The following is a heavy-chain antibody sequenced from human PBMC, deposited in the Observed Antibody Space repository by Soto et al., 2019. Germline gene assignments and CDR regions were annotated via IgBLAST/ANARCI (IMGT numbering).Heavy chain of an antibody. Sequence: QLVQSGAAVKEPGESLKIACKGSGFSFTTYWIDWVRQMPGKGLEWMGIIYPGDSKTTYSPSFQGQVTISADKSISTAYVQWSSLKASDTAMYYCARDLDYGRNSEASDVWGQGTMVTVSS. CDR2: IYPGDSKT. V-gene: IGHV5-51*03. CDR3: ARDLDYGRNSEASDV. CDR1: GFSFTTYW. D-gene: IGHD4-17*01. J-gene: IGHJ3*01.